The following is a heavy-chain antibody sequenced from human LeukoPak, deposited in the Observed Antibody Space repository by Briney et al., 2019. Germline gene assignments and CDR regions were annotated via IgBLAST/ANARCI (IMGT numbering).Heavy chain of an antibody. Sequence: SETLSPTCTVSGGSISSYYWSWIRQPPGKGLEWIGYIYTSGSTNYNPSLKSRVTISVDTSKNQFSLKLSSVTAADTAVYYCANSIAATYYFDYWGQGTLVTVSS. D-gene: IGHD6-6*01. CDR1: GGSISSYY. J-gene: IGHJ4*02. V-gene: IGHV4-4*09. CDR3: ANSIAATYYFDY. CDR2: IYTSGST.